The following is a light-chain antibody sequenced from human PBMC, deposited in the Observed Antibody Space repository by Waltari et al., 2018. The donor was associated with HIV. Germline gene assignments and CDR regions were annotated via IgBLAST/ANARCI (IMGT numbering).Light chain of an antibody. CDR3: SSDTRSSTLVV. J-gene: IGLJ2*01. V-gene: IGLV2-14*01. CDR2: EVS. Sequence: QSALTQPASVSESPGQSITISCTGTSSGVGGSNYVSWYQQHPGKAPKLMIYEVSKRPSGVSNRFSGSKSGNTASLTISGLQAEDEADYYCSSDTRSSTLVVFGGGTKLTVL. CDR1: SSGVGGSNY.